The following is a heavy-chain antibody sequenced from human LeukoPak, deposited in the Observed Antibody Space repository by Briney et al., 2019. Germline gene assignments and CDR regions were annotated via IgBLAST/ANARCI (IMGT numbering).Heavy chain of an antibody. D-gene: IGHD2-2*01. CDR3: ARVNIVVVPAATNWFDP. V-gene: IGHV4-59*01. CDR1: GGSISSYY. Sequence: PSETLSLTCTVSGGSISSYYWSWIRQPPGEGLEWIGYIYYSGSTNYNPSLKSRVTISVDTSKNQFSLKLSSVTAADTAVYYCARVNIVVVPAATNWFDPWGQGTLVTVSS. J-gene: IGHJ5*02. CDR2: IYYSGST.